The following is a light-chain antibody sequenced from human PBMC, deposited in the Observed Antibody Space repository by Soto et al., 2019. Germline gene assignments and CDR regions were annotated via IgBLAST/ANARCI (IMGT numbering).Light chain of an antibody. V-gene: IGKV1-27*01. Sequence: DIQMTQSPSSLSASVGDRVTITCRASQGISNYVDWYQQKPGKPPKLLIYAASTLQSGVPSRFSGSGSGTDFTLTITSLQPEDVATYSCQKYSSVPVFGPGTKVDIK. CDR1: QGISNY. CDR3: QKYSSVPV. J-gene: IGKJ3*01. CDR2: AAS.